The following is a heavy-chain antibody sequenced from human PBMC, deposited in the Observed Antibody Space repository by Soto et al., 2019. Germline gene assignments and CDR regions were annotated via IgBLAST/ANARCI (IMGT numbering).Heavy chain of an antibody. J-gene: IGHJ6*02. CDR2: ISYDGSNK. CDR1: GFTFSSYG. D-gene: IGHD6-13*01. V-gene: IGHV3-30*18. Sequence: QVQLVESGGGVVQPGRSLRLSCAASGFTFSSYGMHWVRQAPGKGLEWVAVISYDGSNKYYADSVKGRFTISRDNSKNTLYLQMNSLRAEDTAVYYCAKVIGSWSFYGMDVWGQGTTVTVS. CDR3: AKVIGSWSFYGMDV.